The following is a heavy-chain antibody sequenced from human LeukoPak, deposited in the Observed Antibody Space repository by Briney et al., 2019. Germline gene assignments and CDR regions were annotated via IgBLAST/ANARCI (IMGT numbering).Heavy chain of an antibody. D-gene: IGHD6-19*01. V-gene: IGHV4-34*01. CDR2: INHSGST. CDR3: ATRQWLEDY. J-gene: IGHJ4*02. Sequence: SETLSLTCTVSGGSISSYYWSWIRQPPGKGLEWIGEINHSGSTNYNPSLKSRVTISVDTSKNQFSLKLSSVTAADTAVYYYATRQWLEDYWGQGTLVTVSS. CDR1: GGSISSYY.